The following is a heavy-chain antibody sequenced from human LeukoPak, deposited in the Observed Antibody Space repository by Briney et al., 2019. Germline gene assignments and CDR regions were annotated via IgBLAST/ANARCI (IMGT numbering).Heavy chain of an antibody. Sequence: GASVNVSCKASGGTFSSYAISWVRQAPRQGLDWMGRIIPIFCTANYAHQSQGRVTITTAESTSTADMELSSRRSEGTAVYYCACSWSRPYNWFDPWGQGTLVTVSS. CDR3: ACSWSRPYNWFDP. CDR2: IIPIFCTA. CDR1: GGTFSSYA. D-gene: IGHD6-13*01. J-gene: IGHJ5*02. V-gene: IGHV1-69*05.